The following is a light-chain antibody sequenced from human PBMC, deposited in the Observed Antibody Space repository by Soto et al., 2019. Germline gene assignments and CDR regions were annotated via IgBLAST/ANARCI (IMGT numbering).Light chain of an antibody. V-gene: IGKV1-5*03. CDR3: QQYSSYVWT. J-gene: IGKJ1*01. CDR1: QTIVNW. Sequence: DIQMTQSPSTLSASVGDRVTITCRASQTIVNWLAWYQQKPGKAPKLLIYEASNLQSGVPSRFSGSGFGTEFTLSISSLQPDDFATYYCQQYSSYVWTFGQGTKVDIK. CDR2: EAS.